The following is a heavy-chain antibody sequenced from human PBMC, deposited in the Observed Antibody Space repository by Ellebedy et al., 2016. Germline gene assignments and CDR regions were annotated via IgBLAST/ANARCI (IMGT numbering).Heavy chain of an antibody. CDR1: GYTFTSYD. Sequence: ASVKVSXXASGYTFTSYDINWVRQATGQGLEWMGWMNPNSGNTGYAQKFQGRVTITADESTSTAYMELSSLRSEDTAVYYCARGIGSPYCSSTSCYTGFDYWGQGTLVTVSS. D-gene: IGHD2-2*02. J-gene: IGHJ4*02. CDR2: MNPNSGNT. CDR3: ARGIGSPYCSSTSCYTGFDY. V-gene: IGHV1-8*01.